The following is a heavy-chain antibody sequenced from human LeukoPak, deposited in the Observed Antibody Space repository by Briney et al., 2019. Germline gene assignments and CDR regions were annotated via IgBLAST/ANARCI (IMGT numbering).Heavy chain of an antibody. CDR1: GYTFTSYD. CDR2: MNPNSGNT. CDR3: ARGPRYCSGGSCHV. J-gene: IGHJ4*02. Sequence: ASVTVSCKASGYTFTSYDINWVRQATGQGLEWMGWMNPNSGNTGYAQKFQGRVTITRNTSISTAYMELSSLRSEDTAVYYCARGPRYCSGGSCHVWGQGALVTVSS. V-gene: IGHV1-8*03. D-gene: IGHD2-15*01.